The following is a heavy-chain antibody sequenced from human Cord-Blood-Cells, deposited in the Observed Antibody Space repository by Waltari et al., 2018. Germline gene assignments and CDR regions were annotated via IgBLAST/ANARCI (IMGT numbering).Heavy chain of an antibody. CDR2: INPIFGTG. CDR3: AGSYCSSTSCYFDY. J-gene: IGHJ4*02. CDR1: GGTFSSYA. D-gene: IGHD2-2*01. V-gene: IGHV1-69*01. Sequence: QVQLVQSGAEVKKPGSSVKVSCKASGGTFSSYAISWVRQAPGQGLEWMGGINPIFGTGNYAQKFQGRVTITADESTSTAYMELSSLRSEDTAVYYCAGSYCSSTSCYFDYWGQGTLVTVSS.